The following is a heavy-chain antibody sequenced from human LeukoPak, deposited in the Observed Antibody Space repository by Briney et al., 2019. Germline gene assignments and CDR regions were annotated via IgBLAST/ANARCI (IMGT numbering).Heavy chain of an antibody. CDR1: VYTLNELS. D-gene: IGHD2-21*02. J-gene: IGHJ6*03. CDR3: MTAFYMDV. Sequence: ASEKVSCKVSVYTLNELSIYWVRQPPATGLEWMGGFDPERGETIHAQKFHGRVTMTSDTSTDTAYMELNRLTSDDAAVYYCMTAFYMDVWGEGTPVTVSS. V-gene: IGHV1-24*01. CDR2: FDPERGET.